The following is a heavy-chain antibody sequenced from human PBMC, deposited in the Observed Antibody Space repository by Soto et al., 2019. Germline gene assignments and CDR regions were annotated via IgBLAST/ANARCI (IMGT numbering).Heavy chain of an antibody. CDR3: TRDGVKGFGELGYYYYGMDV. J-gene: IGHJ6*02. Sequence: EVQLVESGGGLVQPGRSLRLSCTASGFTFGDYAMSWFRQAPGKGLEWVGFIRSKAYGGTTEYAASVKGRFTISRDDSKSIAYLQMNSLKTEDTAVYYCTRDGVKGFGELGYYYYGMDVWGQGTTVTVSS. CDR2: IRSKAYGGTT. V-gene: IGHV3-49*03. CDR1: GFTFGDYA. D-gene: IGHD3-10*01.